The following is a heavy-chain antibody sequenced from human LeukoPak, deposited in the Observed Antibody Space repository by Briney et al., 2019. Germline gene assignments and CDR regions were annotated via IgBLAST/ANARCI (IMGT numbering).Heavy chain of an antibody. CDR1: GYTLSNHA. Sequence: ASVKVSCKGSGYTLSNHAFSWVRQAPGQGLEWMGWISADNGNTNHAQKFQGRVSLTTDTSTSTAYMELSRLRSDDTAVYYCARERGGAARFDYWGQGTLVTVSS. D-gene: IGHD1-26*01. CDR3: ARERGGAARFDY. V-gene: IGHV1-18*04. J-gene: IGHJ4*02. CDR2: ISADNGNT.